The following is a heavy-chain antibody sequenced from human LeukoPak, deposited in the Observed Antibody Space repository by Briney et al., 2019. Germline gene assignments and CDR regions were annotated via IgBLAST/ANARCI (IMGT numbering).Heavy chain of an antibody. J-gene: IGHJ4*02. CDR3: ATTKYYDFWSGYYTENYFDY. CDR1: GGSISSYY. D-gene: IGHD3-3*01. Sequence: PSETLSLTCTVSGGSISSYYWSWIRQPPGKGLEWIGYIYYSGSTNYNPSLKSRVTISVDTSKNQFSLKLSSVTAADTAVYYCATTKYYDFWSGYYTENYFDYWSQGTLVTVSS. V-gene: IGHV4-59*01. CDR2: IYYSGST.